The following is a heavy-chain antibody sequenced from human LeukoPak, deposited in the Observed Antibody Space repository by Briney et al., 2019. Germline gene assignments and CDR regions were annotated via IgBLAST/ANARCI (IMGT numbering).Heavy chain of an antibody. CDR2: IYYSGST. CDR1: GGSFSGYY. CDR3: ARRGAPDWYFDL. V-gene: IGHV4-34*01. J-gene: IGHJ2*01. Sequence: SETLSLTCAVYGGSFSGYYWSWIRQPPGKGLEWIGSIYYSGSTYYNPSLKSRVTISVDTSKNQFSLKLSSVTAADTAVYYCARRGAPDWYFDLWGRGTLVTVSS.